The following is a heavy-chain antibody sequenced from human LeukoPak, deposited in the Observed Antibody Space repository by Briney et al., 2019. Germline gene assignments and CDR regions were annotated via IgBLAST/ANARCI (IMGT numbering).Heavy chain of an antibody. CDR1: GYTFTSYY. J-gene: IGHJ4*02. CDR3: AREMGITGTTSGYDY. D-gene: IGHD1-7*01. Sequence: GASVKVSCKASGYTFTSYYMHWVRQAPGQGLEWMGIINPSGGSTSYAQKFQGRVTMTRDTSTSTVYMELSSLRSEDTAVYYCAREMGITGTTSGYDYWGQGTLVTVSS. CDR2: INPSGGST. V-gene: IGHV1-46*01.